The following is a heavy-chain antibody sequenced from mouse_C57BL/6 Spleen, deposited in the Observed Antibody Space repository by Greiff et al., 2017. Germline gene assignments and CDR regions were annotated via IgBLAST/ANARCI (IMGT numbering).Heavy chain of an antibody. CDR1: GYSFTGYY. V-gene: IGHV1-42*01. Sequence: EVQLVESGPELVKPGASVKISCKASGYSFTGYYMNWVKQSPEKSLEWIGEINPSTGGTTYNQKFKAKATLTVDKSSSTAYMQLKSLTSEDSAVYYCARGGYDYLDYWGQGTTLTVSS. CDR2: INPSTGGT. CDR3: ARGGYDYLDY. J-gene: IGHJ2*01. D-gene: IGHD2-3*01.